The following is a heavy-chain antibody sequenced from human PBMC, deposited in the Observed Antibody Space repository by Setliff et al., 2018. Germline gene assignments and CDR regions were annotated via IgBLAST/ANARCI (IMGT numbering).Heavy chain of an antibody. CDR3: TREHTPWVGASHHDC. V-gene: IGHV4-61*09. Sequence: SETLSLTCTVSGASISSGGYYWTWIRQPAGKALEWIGHISPSGSTTYNPSLKSRVTISPDTSKNHFSLKVNSVTAADTAVYYCTREHTPWVGASHHDCWGQGTQVTVSS. D-gene: IGHD1-26*01. CDR1: GASISSGGYY. CDR2: ISPSGST. J-gene: IGHJ4*02.